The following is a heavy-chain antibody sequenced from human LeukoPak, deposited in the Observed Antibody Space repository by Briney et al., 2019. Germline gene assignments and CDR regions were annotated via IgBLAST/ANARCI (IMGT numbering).Heavy chain of an antibody. D-gene: IGHD4-17*01. V-gene: IGHV1-18*01. CDR1: GYTFTING. CDR3: ARWSGDYGDSWLDY. Sequence: ASVKVSCKSSGYTFTINGITWARQAPGQGLEWMGWISGYNGNTNYEQKLQGRVTMTTDTSTSTAYMELRSLRSDDTAVYYCARWSGDYGDSWLDYWGQGTLVTVSS. CDR2: ISGYNGNT. J-gene: IGHJ4*02.